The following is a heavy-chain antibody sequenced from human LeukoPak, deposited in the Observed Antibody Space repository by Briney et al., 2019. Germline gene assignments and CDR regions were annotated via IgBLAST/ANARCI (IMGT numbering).Heavy chain of an antibody. V-gene: IGHV3-30-3*01. Sequence: GGSLRLSCAASGFTFSSYAMHWVRQAPGKGLEWVAVISYDGSNKYYADSVKGRFTISRDNSKNTLYLQMNSLRAEDTAVYYCARDFDIVVVPAAPTGWFDPWGQGTLVTVPS. CDR2: ISYDGSNK. CDR3: ARDFDIVVVPAAPTGWFDP. D-gene: IGHD2-2*01. J-gene: IGHJ5*02. CDR1: GFTFSSYA.